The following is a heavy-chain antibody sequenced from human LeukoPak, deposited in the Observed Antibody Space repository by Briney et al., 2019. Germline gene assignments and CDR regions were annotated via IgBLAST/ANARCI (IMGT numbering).Heavy chain of an antibody. CDR1: GFNFSSYW. V-gene: IGHV3-7*01. CDR3: AREYSSDWPTRFDY. J-gene: IGHJ4*02. CDR2: IKQDGSER. Sequence: PGGSLRLSCAASGFNFSSYWMTWVRQAPGKGLEWVATIKQDGSERYYVDSVKGRFSISRDNARNSLYLQMSSLRAEDTAVYYCAREYSSDWPTRFDYWGQGTLVTVSS. D-gene: IGHD6-19*01.